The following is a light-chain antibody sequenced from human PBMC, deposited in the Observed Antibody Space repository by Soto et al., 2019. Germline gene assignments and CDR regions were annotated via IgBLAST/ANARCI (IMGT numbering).Light chain of an antibody. Sequence: QSVLTQPPSVSGAPGQRVTISCTGSSSNIGAGYDVHWYQQLPGTAPKLLIYGNSNRPSGVPDRFSGSKSGTSASLAITGLRAEDEADYYCQSYDSSLSGWVFGGGTKVPVL. V-gene: IGLV1-40*01. CDR3: QSYDSSLSGWV. CDR1: SSNIGAGYD. CDR2: GNS. J-gene: IGLJ3*02.